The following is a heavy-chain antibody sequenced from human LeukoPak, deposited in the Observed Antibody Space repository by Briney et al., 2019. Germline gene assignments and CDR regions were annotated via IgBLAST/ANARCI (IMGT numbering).Heavy chain of an antibody. Sequence: GGSLRLSCAASGFTFSSYDMHWVRQATGKGLEWVSAIGTAGDTYYPGSVKGRFAISRENAKNSLYLQMNSLRAGDTAVYYCAVMGGEHLVLDYWGQGTLVTVSS. CDR2: IGTAGDT. D-gene: IGHD6-6*01. J-gene: IGHJ4*02. V-gene: IGHV3-13*04. CDR1: GFTFSSYD. CDR3: AVMGGEHLVLDY.